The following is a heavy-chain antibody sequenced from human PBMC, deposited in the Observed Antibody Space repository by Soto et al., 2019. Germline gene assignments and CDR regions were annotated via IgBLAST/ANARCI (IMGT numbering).Heavy chain of an antibody. CDR2: IYYSGST. Sequence: PSETLSLTCTVSGGSISSYYWSWIRQPPGKGLEWIGYIYYSGSTNYNPSLKSRVTISVDTSKNQFSLKLSSVTAADTAVYYCARGEAAAEDYYYMDVWGKGTTVTVSS. CDR1: GGSISSYY. V-gene: IGHV4-59*01. D-gene: IGHD6-13*01. J-gene: IGHJ6*03. CDR3: ARGEAAAEDYYYMDV.